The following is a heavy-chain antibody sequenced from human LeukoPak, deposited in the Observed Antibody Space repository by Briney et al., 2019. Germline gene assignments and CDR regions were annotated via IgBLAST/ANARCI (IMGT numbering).Heavy chain of an antibody. V-gene: IGHV3-7*02. J-gene: IGHJ6*02. D-gene: IGHD3-16*01. CDR1: GFTFSSIW. CDR2: IKHDGSET. Sequence: GGSLRLSCATSGFTFSSIWMSWVRQAPGKGLEWVANIKHDGSETNYVDSVKGRFTISRDNAKNSLHLQMNSLRVEDTAVYYCAKNGGPHGMDVWGQGTTVTVSS. CDR3: AKNGGPHGMDV.